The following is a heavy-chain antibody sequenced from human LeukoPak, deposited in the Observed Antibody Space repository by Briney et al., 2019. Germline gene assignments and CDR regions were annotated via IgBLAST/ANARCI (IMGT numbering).Heavy chain of an antibody. J-gene: IGHJ6*03. CDR1: GGSFSGYY. CDR2: INHSGST. V-gene: IGHV4-34*01. D-gene: IGHD3-22*01. CDR3: TRGSIAYYYMDV. Sequence: PSETLSLTCAVYGGSFSGYYWSWIRQPSGKGLEWIGEINHSGSTNYNPSLKSRVTISVDTSKNQFSLKLSSVTAADTAVYYCTRGSIAYYYMDVWGKGTTVTISS.